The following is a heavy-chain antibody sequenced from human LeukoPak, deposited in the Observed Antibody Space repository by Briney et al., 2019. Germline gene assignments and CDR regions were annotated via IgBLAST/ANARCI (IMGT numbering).Heavy chain of an antibody. D-gene: IGHD6-19*01. Sequence: GGSLRLSCAASGFTVSSNYMSWVRQAPGKGLEWVSVIYSGGSTYYADSVKGRFTISRDNSKNTLYLQMNSLRAEDTAVYYCAKSTWQWLVRSLDYWGQGTLATVSS. J-gene: IGHJ4*02. CDR1: GFTVSSNY. CDR3: AKSTWQWLVRSLDY. CDR2: IYSGGST. V-gene: IGHV3-66*01.